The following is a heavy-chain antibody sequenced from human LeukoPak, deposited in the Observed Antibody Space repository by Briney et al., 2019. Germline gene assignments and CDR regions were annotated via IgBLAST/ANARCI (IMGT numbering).Heavy chain of an antibody. J-gene: IGHJ4*02. V-gene: IGHV4-59*13. CDR1: GDSNSQNY. D-gene: IGHD3-10*01. CDR3: PRGAFGWSGELLPFFEN. CDR2: IDNYGRT. Sequence: SETLSLTCAVSGDSNSQNYWTWMRQTPRKGLEWIGYIDNYGRTYYNPSLKSRVTISVDMSKKQFSLRVFSAASADTAVYYCPRGAFGWSGELLPFFENWGQGNQVTVSS.